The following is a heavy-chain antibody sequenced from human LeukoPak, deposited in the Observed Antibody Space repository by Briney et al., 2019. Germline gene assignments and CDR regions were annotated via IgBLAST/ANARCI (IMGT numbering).Heavy chain of an antibody. CDR2: IIPIFGTA. D-gene: IGHD2-15*01. J-gene: IGHJ5*02. CDR1: GGTFISYA. CDR3: AMGLGYCSGGSCYYTWFDA. V-gene: IGHV1-69*13. Sequence: ASVKVSCKASGGTFISYAISWVRQAPGQGLEWMGGIIPIFGTANDAQQFQGRVTITADESPSTAYMALSSLRSEDTAVYYCAMGLGYCSGGSCYYTWFDAWGQGTLVTVS.